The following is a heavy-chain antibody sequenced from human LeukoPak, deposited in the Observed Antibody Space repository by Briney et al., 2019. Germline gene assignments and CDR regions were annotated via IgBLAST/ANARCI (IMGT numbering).Heavy chain of an antibody. CDR2: ISYDGSNK. CDR3: AKVEAYYDFWSGSFYYYYGMDV. Sequence: GGSLRLSCVASGFTFSSYGMHWVRQAPGKGLEWVAVISYDGSNKYYADSVKGRFTISRDNSKNTLYLQMNSLRAEDTAVYYCAKVEAYYDFWSGSFYYYYGMDVWGQGTTVTVSS. V-gene: IGHV3-30*18. D-gene: IGHD3-3*01. J-gene: IGHJ6*02. CDR1: GFTFSSYG.